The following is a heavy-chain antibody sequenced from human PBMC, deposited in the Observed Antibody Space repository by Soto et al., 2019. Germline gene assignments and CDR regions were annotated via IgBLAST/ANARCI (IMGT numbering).Heavy chain of an antibody. Sequence: GGSLRLSCTASGFTFSDYAMAWVRQAPGKGLEWVSTISGGSSVTYYGDSVKGRFTISRDNAKKTLFLQLNRLSAEDTATYYCAKVLSKNYYYPFDFWGQGTQVTVSS. V-gene: IGHV3-23*01. D-gene: IGHD3-10*01. CDR3: AKVLSKNYYYPFDF. CDR1: GFTFSDYA. J-gene: IGHJ4*02. CDR2: ISGGSSVT.